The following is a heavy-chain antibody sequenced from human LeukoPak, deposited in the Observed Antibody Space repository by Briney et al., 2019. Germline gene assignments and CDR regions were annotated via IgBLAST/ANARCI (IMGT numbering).Heavy chain of an antibody. Sequence: SETLSLTCTVSGGSISSYYWSWIRQPPGKGLEWIGYIYYSGSTNYNPSLKSRVTISVDTSKNQFSLKLSSVTAADTAVYYCASLKLGYYYYMDVWGKGTTVTVSS. J-gene: IGHJ6*03. D-gene: IGHD3-3*02. V-gene: IGHV4-59*01. CDR3: ASLKLGYYYYMDV. CDR2: IYYSGST. CDR1: GGSISSYY.